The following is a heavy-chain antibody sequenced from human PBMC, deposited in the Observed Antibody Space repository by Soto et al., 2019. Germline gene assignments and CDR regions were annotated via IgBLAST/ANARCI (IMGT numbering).Heavy chain of an antibody. CDR3: ATYYDFWTAYDY. CDR1: GGSISSGCYS. V-gene: IGHV4-30-2*01. J-gene: IGHJ4*02. D-gene: IGHD3-3*01. CDR2: IYHSGST. Sequence: TLSLTCAVSGGSISSGCYSWSWIRQPPGKGLEWIGYIYHSGSTYYNPSLKSRVTISVDRSKNQFSLKLTSVTAADTAVYYCATYYDFWTAYDYWGQGTLVTVSS.